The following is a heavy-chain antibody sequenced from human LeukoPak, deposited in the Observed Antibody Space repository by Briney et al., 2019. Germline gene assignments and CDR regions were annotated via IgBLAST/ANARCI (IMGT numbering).Heavy chain of an antibody. CDR1: GFTFDDYA. CDR2: ISWDGGST. J-gene: IGHJ4*02. V-gene: IGHV3-43D*03. CDR3: AKDLYSYGLAGLDY. D-gene: IGHD5-18*01. Sequence: PGGSLRLSCAASGFTFDDYAMHWVRQAPGKGLEWVSLISWDGGSTYYADSVKGRFTISRDNTKNSLYLQMNSLRAEDTALYYCAKDLYSYGLAGLDYWGQGTLVTVSS.